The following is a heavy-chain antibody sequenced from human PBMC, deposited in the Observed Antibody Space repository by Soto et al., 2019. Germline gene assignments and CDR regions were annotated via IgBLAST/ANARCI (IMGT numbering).Heavy chain of an antibody. J-gene: IGHJ4*02. D-gene: IGHD3-22*01. V-gene: IGHV3-21*01. CDR3: VRARSTDSRPDY. CDR1: GFTFSLYS. CDR2: ITSSSSYI. Sequence: GSLRLSCAASGFTFSLYSMIWVRQAPGKGLEWVASITSSSSYIYYEDSLKGRFTISRDNAKNSLFLQLDSLRAEDTAVYFCVRARSTDSRPDYWGQGTLVTVSS.